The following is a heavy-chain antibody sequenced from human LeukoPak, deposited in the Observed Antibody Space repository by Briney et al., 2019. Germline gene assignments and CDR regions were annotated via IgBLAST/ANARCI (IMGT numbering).Heavy chain of an antibody. CDR1: GFTFSSYG. D-gene: IGHD2-2*01. Sequence: GGSLRLSCAASGFTFSSYGMHWVRQAPGKGLEWVAVIWYDGSNKYYADSVKGRFTISRDNSKNTLYLQMNSLRAEDTAVYYCARDYCSSTSCYGRNWFGPWGQGTLVTVSS. J-gene: IGHJ5*02. CDR3: ARDYCSSTSCYGRNWFGP. CDR2: IWYDGSNK. V-gene: IGHV3-33*01.